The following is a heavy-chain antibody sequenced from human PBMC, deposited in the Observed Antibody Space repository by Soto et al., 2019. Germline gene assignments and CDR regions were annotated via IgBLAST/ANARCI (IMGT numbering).Heavy chain of an antibody. CDR1: GGSISSYY. D-gene: IGHD6-19*01. V-gene: IGHV4-59*01. CDR2: IYYSGST. Sequence: PSETLSLTCTVSGGSISSYYWSWIRQPPGKGLEWIGYIYYSGSTNYNPSLKSRVTISVDTSKNQFSLKLSSVTAADTAVYYCARGRSSGWYSGDAFDIRGQGTMVTVSS. J-gene: IGHJ3*02. CDR3: ARGRSSGWYSGDAFDI.